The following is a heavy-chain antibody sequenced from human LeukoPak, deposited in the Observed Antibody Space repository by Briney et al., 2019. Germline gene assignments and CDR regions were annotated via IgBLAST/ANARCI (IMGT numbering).Heavy chain of an antibody. CDR1: GFTFNTYS. CDR3: DGADF. CDR2: ISDSGGGS. V-gene: IGHV3-23*01. Sequence: GGSLRLSCAASGFTFNTYSMNWARQAPGKGLEWVSTISDSGGGSYYADSVKGRFTISRDNSKNTLYLQMNSLRADNTAVYYCDGADFWGQGTLVTVSS. J-gene: IGHJ4*02.